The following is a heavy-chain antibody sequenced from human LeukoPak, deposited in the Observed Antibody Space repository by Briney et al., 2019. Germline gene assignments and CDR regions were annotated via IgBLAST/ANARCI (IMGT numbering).Heavy chain of an antibody. CDR2: IYSGGST. Sequence: GGSLRLSCAASGFTVSSNYMSWVRQAPGKGLEWVSVIYSGGSTYYADSVKGRFTISRDNSKNTLYLQMNSLRAEDTAVYYCATSVLANPLTYYYYYGMDVWGQGTTVTVSS. D-gene: IGHD6-6*01. V-gene: IGHV3-66*01. CDR3: ATSVLANPLTYYYYYGMDV. CDR1: GFTVSSNY. J-gene: IGHJ6*02.